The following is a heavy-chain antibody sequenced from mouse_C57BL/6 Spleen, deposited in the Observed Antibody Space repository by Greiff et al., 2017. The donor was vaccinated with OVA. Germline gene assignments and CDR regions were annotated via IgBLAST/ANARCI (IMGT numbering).Heavy chain of an antibody. CDR3: SRADYYGSSYYFDY. CDR2: INPSTGGT. J-gene: IGHJ2*01. V-gene: IGHV1-42*01. CDR1: GYSFTGYY. Sequence: VQLQHSGPELVKPGASVKISCKASGYSFTGYYMNWVKQSPEKSLEWIGEINPSTGGTTYNQKFKAKATLTVDKSSSTAYMQLKSLTSEDSAVYYCSRADYYGSSYYFDYWGQGTTLTVSS. D-gene: IGHD1-1*01.